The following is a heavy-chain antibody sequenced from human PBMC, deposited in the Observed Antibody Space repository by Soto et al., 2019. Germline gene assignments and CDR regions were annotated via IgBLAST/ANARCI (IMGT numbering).Heavy chain of an antibody. J-gene: IGHJ6*02. V-gene: IGHV4-4*02. D-gene: IGHD7-27*01. CDR3: ARVSGGYYYGMDV. CDR1: GGSISSSNW. Sequence: PSETLSLTCAVSGGSISSSNWWSWVRQPPGKGLEWIGEIYHSGSTNYNTSLKSRVTISVDKSKNQFSLKLSSVTAADTAVYYCARVSGGYYYGMDVWGQGTTGTVSS. CDR2: IYHSGST.